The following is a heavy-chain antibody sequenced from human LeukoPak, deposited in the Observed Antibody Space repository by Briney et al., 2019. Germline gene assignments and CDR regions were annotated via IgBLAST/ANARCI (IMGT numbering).Heavy chain of an antibody. V-gene: IGHV3-66*01. CDR3: ATIVPDVVATLSFDY. J-gene: IGHJ4*02. CDR2: IYSDGGT. D-gene: IGHD2-15*01. CDR1: GFTVSSTY. Sequence: GGSLRLSCAASGFTVSSTYMSWVRQAPGKGLEWVSVIYSDGGTYYADSVRCRFTISRDNSKNTLYLQMNSLRAEDTAVYYCATIVPDVVATLSFDYWGQGTLVTVS.